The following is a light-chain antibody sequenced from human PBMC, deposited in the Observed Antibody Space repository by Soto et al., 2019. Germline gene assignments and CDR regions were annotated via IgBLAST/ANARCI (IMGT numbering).Light chain of an antibody. CDR3: QQSYSTPPLT. V-gene: IGKV1-39*01. CDR1: QSISSY. J-gene: IGKJ4*01. CDR2: AAS. Sequence: TQSPSTLSLSPGERATLSCRASQSISSYLNWYQQKPGKAPKLLIYAASSLQSGVPSRFSGSGSGTDFTLTISSLQPEDFATYYCQQSYSTPPLTFGGGTKV.